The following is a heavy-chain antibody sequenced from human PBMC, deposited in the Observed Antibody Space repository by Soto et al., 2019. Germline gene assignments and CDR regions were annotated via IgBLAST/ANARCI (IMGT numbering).Heavy chain of an antibody. V-gene: IGHV4-59*01. CDR1: GGSISSYY. CDR2: IYYSGST. D-gene: IGHD1-26*01. Sequence: SETLSLTCTVSGGSISSYYWSWIRQPPGKGLEWIGYIYYSGSTNYNPSLKSRVTISVDTSKNQFSLKLSSVTAADTAVYYCARASGSYYYYGTDVWGQGTTVTVSS. CDR3: ARASGSYYYYGTDV. J-gene: IGHJ6*02.